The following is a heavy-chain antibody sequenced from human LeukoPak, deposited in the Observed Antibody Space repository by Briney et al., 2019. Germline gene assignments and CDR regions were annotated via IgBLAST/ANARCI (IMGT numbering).Heavy chain of an antibody. CDR2: ISGSGGST. V-gene: IGHV3-23*01. CDR1: GFTFSAYA. Sequence: GGSLRLSCAASGFTFSAYAISWVRQAPGKGLEWVSAISGSGGSTYYADSVKGRFTISRDNSKNTLYLQMNSLRAEDTAVYYCAKDRELLCPGDWGQGTLVTVSS. D-gene: IGHD2-2*01. J-gene: IGHJ4*02. CDR3: AKDRELLCPGD.